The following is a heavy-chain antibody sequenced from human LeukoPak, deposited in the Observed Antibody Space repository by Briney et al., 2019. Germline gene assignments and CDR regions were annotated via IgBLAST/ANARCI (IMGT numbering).Heavy chain of an antibody. D-gene: IGHD1-1*01. V-gene: IGHV4-31*03. CDR2: IYYSGST. CDR1: GGSISSGGYY. Sequence: SETLSLTCTVSGGSISSGGYYWSWIRQHPGKGLEWIGYIYYSGSTYYNPSLKSRVTISVDRSKNQFSLKLSSVTAADTAVYYCARTGALRRTHYYYYGMDVWGQGTTVTVSS. J-gene: IGHJ6*02. CDR3: ARTGALRRTHYYYYGMDV.